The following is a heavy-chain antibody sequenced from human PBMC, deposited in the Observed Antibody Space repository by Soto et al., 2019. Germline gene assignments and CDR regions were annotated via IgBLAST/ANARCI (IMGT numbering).Heavy chain of an antibody. CDR2: IRSEANSYAT. V-gene: IGHV3-73*01. CDR3: TRLLSGSYYNY. CDR1: GFTFSGSA. J-gene: IGHJ4*02. D-gene: IGHD1-26*01. Sequence: PGGSLRLSCAASGFTFSGSAMHWVRQASGKGLEWVGRIRSEANSYATAYAASVKGRFTISRDDSKNTAYLQMNSLKTEDTAVYYCTRLLSGSYYNYWGQGTLVTVSS.